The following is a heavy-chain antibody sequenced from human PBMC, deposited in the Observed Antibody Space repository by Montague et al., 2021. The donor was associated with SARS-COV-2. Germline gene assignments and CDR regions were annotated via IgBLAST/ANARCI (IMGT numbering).Heavy chain of an antibody. CDR3: ARDPRYSLSWSFDY. V-gene: IGHV6-1*01. D-gene: IGHD6-13*01. J-gene: IGHJ4*02. CDR1: GDSDCVETLG. CDR2: SHFRFEKYY. Sequence: CAISGDSDCVETLGRNWYRHSSSLRPAWLGRSHFRFEKYYEYAVSVQSRMTISPDTSKNQFSLQLSSVTPEDRAVYYCARDPRYSLSWSFDYWGQGTLFTVSS.